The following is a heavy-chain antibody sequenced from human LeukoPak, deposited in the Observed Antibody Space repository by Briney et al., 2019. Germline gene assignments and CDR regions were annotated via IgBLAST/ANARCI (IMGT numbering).Heavy chain of an antibody. CDR2: IYYSGST. Sequence: PSETLSLTCTVSGGSISSYYWSWIRQPPGKGLEWIGYIYYSGSTNYNPSLKSRVTISVDTSKNQFSLKLSSVTAADTAVYYCARHLSGSPPLGYFDYWGQGTLVTVYS. V-gene: IGHV4-59*08. J-gene: IGHJ4*02. CDR1: GGSISSYY. CDR3: ARHLSGSPPLGYFDY. D-gene: IGHD1-26*01.